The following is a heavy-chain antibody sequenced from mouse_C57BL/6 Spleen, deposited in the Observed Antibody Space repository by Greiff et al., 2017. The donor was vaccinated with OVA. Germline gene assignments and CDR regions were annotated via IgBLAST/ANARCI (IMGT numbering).Heavy chain of an antibody. J-gene: IGHJ2*01. Sequence: QVQLQQSGPELVKPGASVKISCKASGYAFSSSWMNWVKQRPGQGLEWIGRIYPGDGDTNYNGKFKGKATLTADKSSSTAYMQLSILTSEDSAVYFCARSGVITPLDYWGQGTTLTVSS. CDR3: ARSGVITPLDY. D-gene: IGHD1-1*01. CDR2: IYPGDGDT. V-gene: IGHV1-82*01. CDR1: GYAFSSSW.